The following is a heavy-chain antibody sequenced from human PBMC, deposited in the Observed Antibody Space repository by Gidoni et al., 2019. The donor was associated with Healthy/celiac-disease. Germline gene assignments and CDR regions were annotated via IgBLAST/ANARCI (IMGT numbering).Heavy chain of an antibody. Sequence: QVQLVESGGGVVQPGRSLRLSCAASGFTFSSYAMHWVRQAPGQGLEWVAVISYDGSNKYYADSVKGRFTISRDNSKNTLYLQMNSLRAEDTAVYYCARERYSYGYGAFDIWGQGTMVTVSS. CDR3: ARERYSYGYGAFDI. D-gene: IGHD5-18*01. V-gene: IGHV3-30-3*01. CDR2: ISYDGSNK. J-gene: IGHJ3*02. CDR1: GFTFSSYA.